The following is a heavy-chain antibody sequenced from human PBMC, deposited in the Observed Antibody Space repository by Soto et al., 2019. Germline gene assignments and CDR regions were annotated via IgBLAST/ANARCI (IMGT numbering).Heavy chain of an antibody. CDR1: GGSISSGGYY. Sequence: SETLSLTCTVSGGSISSGGYYWSWIRQHPGKGLEWIGYIYYSGSTYYNPSLKSRVTISVDTSKNQFSLKLSSVTAADTAVYYCARDPGYCSGGSCYTKYYFDYWGQGTLVTSPQ. J-gene: IGHJ4*02. CDR2: IYYSGST. CDR3: ARDPGYCSGGSCYTKYYFDY. D-gene: IGHD2-15*01. V-gene: IGHV4-31*03.